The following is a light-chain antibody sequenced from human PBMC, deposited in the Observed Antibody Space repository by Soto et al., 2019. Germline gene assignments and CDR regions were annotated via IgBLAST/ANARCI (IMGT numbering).Light chain of an antibody. CDR3: QQYNNRRT. J-gene: IGKJ1*01. CDR2: GAS. CDR1: ESVSNN. V-gene: IGKV3-15*01. Sequence: EIVMTQSPATLSVSPGERATLSCRASESVSNNLAWYQQKPGQAPRLLVYGASTRATGIPARFSGSGSEKEFTLTISSLQSEDFAVYYCQQYNNRRTFGQGTKVEIK.